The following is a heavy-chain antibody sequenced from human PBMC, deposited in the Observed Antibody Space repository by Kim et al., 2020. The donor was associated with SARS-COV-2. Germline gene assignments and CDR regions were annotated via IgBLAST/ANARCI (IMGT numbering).Heavy chain of an antibody. V-gene: IGHV4-39*01. CDR2: IYYSGST. J-gene: IGHJ6*02. Sequence: SETLSLTCTVSGGSISSSSYYWGWIRQPPGKGLEWIGSIYYSGSTYYNPSLKSRVTISVDTSKNQFSLKLSSVTAADTAVYYCARHYYGSGSYFYYGMDVWGQGTTVTVSS. CDR1: GGSISSSSYY. D-gene: IGHD3-10*01. CDR3: ARHYYGSGSYFYYGMDV.